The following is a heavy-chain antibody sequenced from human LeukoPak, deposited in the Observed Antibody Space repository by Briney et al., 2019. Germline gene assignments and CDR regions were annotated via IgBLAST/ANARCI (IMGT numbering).Heavy chain of an antibody. CDR1: GFTFSSYS. V-gene: IGHV3-48*04. D-gene: IGHD3-3*01. J-gene: IGHJ6*03. CDR3: ARAGSDYDLWSGYYYYMDV. CDR2: ISSSSSTI. Sequence: PGGSLRLSCAASGFTFSSYSMNWVRQAPGKGLEWVSYISSSSSTIYYADSVKGRFTISRDNAKNSLYLQMNSLRAEDTAMYYCARAGSDYDLWSGYYYYMDVWGKGTTVTVS.